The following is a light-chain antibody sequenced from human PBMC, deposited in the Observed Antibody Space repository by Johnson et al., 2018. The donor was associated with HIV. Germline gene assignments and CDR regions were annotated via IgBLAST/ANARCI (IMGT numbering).Light chain of an antibody. V-gene: IGLV1-51*01. CDR2: DNG. Sequence: QSVLTQPPSVSVAPGQKVTISCSGSSSNIGNNYVSWYQQVPGAAPKLLIYDNGKRPSGIPDRFSGSKSGTSATLGITGLQTGDEADYYCGAWDSSLSAHFVFGSGTKVTVL. J-gene: IGLJ1*01. CDR1: SSNIGNNY. CDR3: GAWDSSLSAHFV.